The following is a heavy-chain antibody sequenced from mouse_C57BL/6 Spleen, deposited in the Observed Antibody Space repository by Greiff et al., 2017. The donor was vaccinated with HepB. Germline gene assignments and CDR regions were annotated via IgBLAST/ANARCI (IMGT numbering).Heavy chain of an antibody. CDR2: IYPGSGNT. J-gene: IGHJ2*01. D-gene: IGHD4-1*01. V-gene: IGHV1-76*01. CDR3: AREKLTGHFDY. CDR1: GYTFTDYY. Sequence: QVQLQQSGAELVRPGASVKLSCKASGYTFTDYYINWVKQRPGQGLEWIARIYPGSGNTYYNEKFKGKATLTAEKSSSTAYMQLSSLTSEDSAVYFCAREKLTGHFDYWGQGTTLTVSS.